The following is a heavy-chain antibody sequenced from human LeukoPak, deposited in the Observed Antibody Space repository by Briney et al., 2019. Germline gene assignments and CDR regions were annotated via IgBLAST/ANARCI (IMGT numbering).Heavy chain of an antibody. J-gene: IGHJ6*04. CDR2: IIPIFGTA. CDR1: GGTFSSYA. CDR3: ASATLRCSGGSCYEMDV. Sequence: ASVKVSCKASGGTFSSYAISWVRQAPGQGLEWMGGIIPIFGTANYAQKFQGRVTITADESTSTAYMELSSLRSEDTAIYYCASATLRCSGGSCYEMDVWGKGTTVTVSS. D-gene: IGHD2-15*01. V-gene: IGHV1-69*01.